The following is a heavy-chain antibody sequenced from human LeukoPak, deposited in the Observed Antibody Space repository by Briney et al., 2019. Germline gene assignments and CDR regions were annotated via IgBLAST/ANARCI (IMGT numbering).Heavy chain of an antibody. CDR3: AICYCSCGRCYSNARTFDY. Sequence: ASVKVSCKASGYTFTSYAMNWVREAPGQGLEWMGWINTNTGNPTYAQGLTGRFVFSLDTFVSTAYLQISSLKAEDTAVYYCAICYCSCGRCYSNARTFDYWGQGTRVTVSS. CDR1: GYTFTSYA. J-gene: IGHJ4*02. D-gene: IGHD2-15*01. V-gene: IGHV7-4-1*02. CDR2: INTNTGNP.